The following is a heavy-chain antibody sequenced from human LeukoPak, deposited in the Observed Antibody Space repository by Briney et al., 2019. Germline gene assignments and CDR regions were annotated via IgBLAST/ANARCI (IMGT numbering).Heavy chain of an antibody. Sequence: GGSLRLSCVASRFIFSNYEMNWVRQAPGQGLEWVSGISSINSGSNIYYADSVKGRFTISRDNAKNSLYLQMNSLRAEDTAVYYCARKTRMTIFGVVTRWFDPWGQGTLVTVSS. CDR1: RFIFSNYE. V-gene: IGHV3-48*03. CDR2: ISSINSGSNI. CDR3: ARKTRMTIFGVVTRWFDP. D-gene: IGHD3-3*01. J-gene: IGHJ5*02.